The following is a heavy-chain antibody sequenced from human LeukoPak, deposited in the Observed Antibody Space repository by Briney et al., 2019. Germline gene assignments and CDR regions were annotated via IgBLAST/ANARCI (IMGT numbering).Heavy chain of an antibody. V-gene: IGHV3-30*18. D-gene: IGHD1-7*01. J-gene: IGHJ4*02. Sequence: GRSLRLSCAASGFTFSSYGIHWVRQAAGKGLEWVAVISCDGSNKYYADSVKGRFTISRDNSKNTLYLQMNSLRAEDTAVYYCAKDLITGTETSFDYWGQGTLVTVSS. CDR1: GFTFSSYG. CDR2: ISCDGSNK. CDR3: AKDLITGTETSFDY.